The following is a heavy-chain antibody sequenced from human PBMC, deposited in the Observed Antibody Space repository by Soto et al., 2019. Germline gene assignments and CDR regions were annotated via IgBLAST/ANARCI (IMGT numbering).Heavy chain of an antibody. V-gene: IGHV3-23*01. Sequence: VVSVILSCASCVLSFMKYSISLFLQAPGNGLEWVSTISASGYSAYYGGAVKCMFTTSRDNSKSKLYLQMNRLRADDTSVYYSAKGDTIWEHFEQWGEGHKVNVSS. D-gene: IGHD1-26*01. CDR3: AKGDTIWEHFEQ. J-gene: IGHJ4*02. CDR2: ISASGYSA. CDR1: VLSFMKYS.